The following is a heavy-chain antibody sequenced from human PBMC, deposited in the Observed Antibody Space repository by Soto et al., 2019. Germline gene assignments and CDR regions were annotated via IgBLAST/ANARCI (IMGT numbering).Heavy chain of an antibody. CDR1: GYTFTSNY. Sequence: SVKVTCKESGYTFTSNYIHWVRQAPGQGLEWMGIINPSGGSTSYAQKFQGRVTMTRDTSTSTVYMELSSLRSEDTAVYYCAREGQGGPPFDYWGQGTLVTVSS. V-gene: IGHV1-46*03. J-gene: IGHJ4*02. CDR2: INPSGGST. D-gene: IGHD2-15*01. CDR3: AREGQGGPPFDY.